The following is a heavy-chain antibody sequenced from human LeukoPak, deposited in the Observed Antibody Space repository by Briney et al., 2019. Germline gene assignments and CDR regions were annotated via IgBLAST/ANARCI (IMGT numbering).Heavy chain of an antibody. Sequence: GGSLRLSCAASGFTFDDYAMHWVRQAPGKGLEWVSGISWNSSSIGYADSVKGRFTISRDNAKNSLYLQMNSLRAEDTALYYCAKGMTYYDFWSGHMDVWGKGTTVTVSS. CDR2: ISWNSSSI. CDR3: AKGMTYYDFWSGHMDV. D-gene: IGHD3-3*01. V-gene: IGHV3-9*01. J-gene: IGHJ6*03. CDR1: GFTFDDYA.